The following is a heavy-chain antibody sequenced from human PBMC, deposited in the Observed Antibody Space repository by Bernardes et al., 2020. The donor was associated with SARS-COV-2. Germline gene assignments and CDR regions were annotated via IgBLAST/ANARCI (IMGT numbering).Heavy chain of an antibody. CDR1: SGSFSGYY. CDR2: INDSGST. Sequence: SETLSLTCAVYSGSFSGYYWSWIRQTPGKGLEWIGEINDSGSTKYNPALKSRVTISVDPSKNQFSLKLNSVTAADTAVHYCARGSAAVVSHFMLLFANWYCDLWGRGTLVTVSS. CDR3: ARGSAAVVSHFMLLFANWYCDL. J-gene: IGHJ2*01. V-gene: IGHV4-34*01. D-gene: IGHD2-15*01.